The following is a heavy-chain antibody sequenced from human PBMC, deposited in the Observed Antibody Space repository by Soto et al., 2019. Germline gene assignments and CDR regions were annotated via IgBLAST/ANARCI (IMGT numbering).Heavy chain of an antibody. V-gene: IGHV1-2*02. CDR3: ASSGVWKQLENNWFDP. D-gene: IGHD6-13*01. J-gene: IGHJ5*02. CDR2: VNPHSGAT. Sequence: ASVKVSCKASGYIFSANYIHWVRHAPGQGLEWLGWVNPHSGATNYAQKFLGRVTMSADTSVSTAYMELGSLRSEDTAVYYCASSGVWKQLENNWFDPWGQGTLVTVSS. CDR1: GYIFSANY.